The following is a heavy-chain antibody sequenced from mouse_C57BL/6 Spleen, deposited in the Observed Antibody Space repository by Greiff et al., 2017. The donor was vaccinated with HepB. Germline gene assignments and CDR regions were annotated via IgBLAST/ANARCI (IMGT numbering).Heavy chain of an antibody. CDR3: ARLDGYYWYFDV. Sequence: VQLQQSGAELVKPGASVKISCKASGYAFSSYWMNWVKQRPGKGLEWIGQIYPGDGDTNYNGKFKGKATLTADKSSSTAYMQLLSLTSEDFAVYYCARLDGYYWYFDVWGTGTTVTVSS. CDR1: GYAFSSYW. CDR2: IYPGDGDT. J-gene: IGHJ1*03. D-gene: IGHD2-3*01. V-gene: IGHV1-80*01.